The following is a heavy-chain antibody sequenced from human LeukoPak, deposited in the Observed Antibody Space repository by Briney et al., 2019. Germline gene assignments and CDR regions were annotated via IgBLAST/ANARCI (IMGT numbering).Heavy chain of an antibody. D-gene: IGHD1-1*01. Sequence: PGGSLRLSCVASGFTFSASYMTWVRQPPGKGLEWLSYISENSGDTNYADSVKGRFTVSRDNAKNSLYLQMNSLRVEGTAVYYCARDPRTVRIWGQGTLVTVSS. CDR1: GFTFSASY. V-gene: IGHV3-11*06. J-gene: IGHJ4*02. CDR2: ISENSGDT. CDR3: ARDPRTVRI.